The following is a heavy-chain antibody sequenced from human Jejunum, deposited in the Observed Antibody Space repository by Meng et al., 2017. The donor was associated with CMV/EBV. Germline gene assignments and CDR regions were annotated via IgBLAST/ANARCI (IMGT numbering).Heavy chain of an antibody. D-gene: IGHD3-16*01. CDR1: EFTFSDYC. Sequence: GGLVKPGGSLRLSCAASEFTFSDYCRTWIRQAPGKGLECVSYISSSFTLIKYAENSLCLQMNSLRAEDTAIYYCARPAYIDRGGFDYWGQGTLVTVSS. V-gene: IGHV3-11*01. J-gene: IGHJ4*02. CDR3: ARPAYIDRGGFDY. CDR2: ISSSFTLI.